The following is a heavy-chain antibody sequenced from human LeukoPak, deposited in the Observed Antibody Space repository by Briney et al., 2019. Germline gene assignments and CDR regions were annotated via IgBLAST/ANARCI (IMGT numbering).Heavy chain of an antibody. Sequence: ASVKVSCKASGYTFTGYYMHWVRQAPGQGLEWMGWINPNSGGTNYAQKFQGRVTTTTDESTSTAYMELSSLRSEDTAVYYCARDLLRGGYGDYLNLDYWGQGTLVTVSS. CDR3: ARDLLRGGYGDYLNLDY. V-gene: IGHV1-2*02. D-gene: IGHD4-17*01. CDR1: GYTFTGYY. J-gene: IGHJ4*02. CDR2: INPNSGGT.